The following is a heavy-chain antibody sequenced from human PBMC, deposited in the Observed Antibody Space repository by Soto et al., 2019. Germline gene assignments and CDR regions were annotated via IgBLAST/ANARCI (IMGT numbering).Heavy chain of an antibody. D-gene: IGHD6-13*01. CDR2: INPSGGST. CDR1: GYTFTSYY. CDR3: ARVSRWSCFDY. V-gene: IGHV1-46*01. J-gene: IGHJ4*02. Sequence: QVQLVQSGAEVKKPGASVKVSCKASGYTFTSYYMHWVRQAPGQGLEWMGIINPSGGSTSYAQKFQGRVTMTRDRSRSTVYMELSSLRSEDTAVYYCARVSRWSCFDYWGQGTLVTVSS.